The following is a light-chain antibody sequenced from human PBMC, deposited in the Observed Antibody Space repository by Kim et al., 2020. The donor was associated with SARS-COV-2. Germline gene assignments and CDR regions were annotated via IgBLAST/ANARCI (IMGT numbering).Light chain of an antibody. CDR2: LNSDGSH. CDR1: SGHSSYP. V-gene: IGLV4-69*01. J-gene: IGLJ3*02. CDR3: QTWGTGIWV. Sequence: ASVKLTCTLSSGHSSYPIAWHQQHPEKGPRYLMKLNSDGSHNKGDGIPDRFSGSSSGAERYLPISSLQSDDEADYYCQTWGTGIWVFGGGTQLTVL.